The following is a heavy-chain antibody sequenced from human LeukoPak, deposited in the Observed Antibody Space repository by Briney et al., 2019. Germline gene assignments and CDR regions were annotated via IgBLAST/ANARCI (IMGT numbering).Heavy chain of an antibody. V-gene: IGHV4-39*07. Sequence: SETLSLTCTVSGGTISSSSYYWGWIRQPPGKGLEWIGSIYYSGSTYYNPSLKSRVTISVDTSKNQFSLKLSSVTAADTAVYYCARGGWSSYGIYFDYWGQGTLVTVSS. CDR3: ARGGWSSYGIYFDY. J-gene: IGHJ4*02. CDR2: IYYSGST. D-gene: IGHD1-26*01. CDR1: GGTISSSSYY.